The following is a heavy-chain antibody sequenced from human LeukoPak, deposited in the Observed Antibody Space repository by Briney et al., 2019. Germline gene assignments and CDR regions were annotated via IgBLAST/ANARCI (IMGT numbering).Heavy chain of an antibody. Sequence: SVNVSCKTSGGTFNNSAISWVRQAPGQGLERLGGIMPLFGTAGYAQKFQGRVTITKDESTRTVYLELTSLTSDDTAVYYCARDVHGDYGSGWFDPWGQGTLVSVSS. D-gene: IGHD4-17*01. J-gene: IGHJ5*02. CDR1: GGTFNNSA. V-gene: IGHV1-69*05. CDR3: ARDVHGDYGSGWFDP. CDR2: IMPLFGTA.